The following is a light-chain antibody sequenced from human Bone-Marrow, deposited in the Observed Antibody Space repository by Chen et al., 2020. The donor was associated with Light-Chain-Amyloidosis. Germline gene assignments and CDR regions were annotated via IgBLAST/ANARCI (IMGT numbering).Light chain of an antibody. Sequence: SYELTQPPSVSVSPGQTARITCSGDDLPTKYAYWYQQKPGQAPGLVIHRDTERPSGISERFSGSSSGTTATLTINGVQAEDEADYHCQSADSSGTYEVIFGGGTKLTVL. J-gene: IGLJ2*01. CDR2: RDT. CDR1: DLPTKY. CDR3: QSADSSGTYEVI. V-gene: IGLV3-25*03.